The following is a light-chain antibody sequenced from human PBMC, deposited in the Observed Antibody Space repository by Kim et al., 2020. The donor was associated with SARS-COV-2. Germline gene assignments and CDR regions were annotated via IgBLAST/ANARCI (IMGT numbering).Light chain of an antibody. CDR3: SSYTSSSTWV. J-gene: IGLJ3*02. V-gene: IGLV2-14*03. CDR2: DVS. CDR1: SSDVGGYNY. Sequence: QSALTKPASVSGSPGQSSTISCTGTSSDVGGYNYVSWYQQHPGKAPKLMIYDVSNRPSGVSNRFSGSKSGNTASLTISGLQAEDEADYYCSSYTSSSTWVFGGGTQLTVL.